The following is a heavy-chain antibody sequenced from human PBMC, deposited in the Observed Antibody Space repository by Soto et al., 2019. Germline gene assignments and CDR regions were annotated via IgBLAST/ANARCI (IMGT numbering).Heavy chain of an antibody. CDR2: LDPVDAET. V-gene: IGHV1-24*01. CDR1: GNTFTDLS. D-gene: IGHD3-9*01. CDR3: ATSPFISDILTGYYNY. J-gene: IGHJ4*02. Sequence: ASVKVSCKVSGNTFTDLSMHWVRQAPGKGLEWMGGLDPVDAETVYAQRFKDRITMTEDTSTNTAYMELSSLSSEDTALYYCATSPFISDILTGYYNYWGQGTLVTVSS.